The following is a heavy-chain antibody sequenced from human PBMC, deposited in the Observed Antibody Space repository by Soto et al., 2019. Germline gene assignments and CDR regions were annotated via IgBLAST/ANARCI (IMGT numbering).Heavy chain of an antibody. CDR2: IYHSGST. J-gene: IGHJ6*02. Sequence: SETLSLTCAVSGGSISSSNWWSWVRQPPGKGLEWFGEIYHSGSTNYNPSLKSRVTLSVDKSKNQFSLKLSSVTAADTAVYYCASIAAAGRYYYYGMDVWGQGTTVTVSS. CDR3: ASIAAAGRYYYYGMDV. D-gene: IGHD6-13*01. CDR1: GGSISSSNW. V-gene: IGHV4-4*02.